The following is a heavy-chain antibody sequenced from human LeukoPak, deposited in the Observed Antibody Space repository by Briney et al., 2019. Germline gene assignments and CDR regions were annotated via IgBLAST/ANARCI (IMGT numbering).Heavy chain of an antibody. J-gene: IGHJ6*03. V-gene: IGHV3-23*01. CDR3: ARDIYYYYYYMDV. CDR1: GFTFSSYA. Sequence: PGGSLRLSCAASGFTFSSYAMSWVRQAPGKGLEWVSTFSGSGGSTHYADSVKGRFTISRDNSKNTLYLQMNSLRAEDTAVYYCARDIYYYYYYMDVWGKGTTVTVSS. CDR2: FSGSGGST.